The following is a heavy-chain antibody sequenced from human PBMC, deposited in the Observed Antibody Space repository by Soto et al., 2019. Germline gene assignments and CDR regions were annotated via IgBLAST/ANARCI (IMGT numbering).Heavy chain of an antibody. CDR2: IWYDGSNK. CDR1: GFPFSSYG. CDR3: ARDVSSGSSAFDY. V-gene: IGHV3-33*01. J-gene: IGHJ4*02. Sequence: QVQLVESGGGVVQPGRSLRLSCAASGFPFSSYGMHWVRQAPGKGLEWVAVIWYDGSNKYYADSVKGRFTISRDNSKNTLYLQMNSLRAEDTAVYYCARDVSSGSSAFDYWGQGTLVTVSS. D-gene: IGHD1-26*01.